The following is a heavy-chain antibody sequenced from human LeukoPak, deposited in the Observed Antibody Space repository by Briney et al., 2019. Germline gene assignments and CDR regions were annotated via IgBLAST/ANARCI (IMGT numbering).Heavy chain of an antibody. Sequence: SETLSLTCTVSGGSISSYYWSWIRQPPGKGLEWIGYIYYSGSTNYNPSLKSRVTISVDTSKNQFSLKLSSVTAADTAVYYCARELGGVGRARLNWFDPWGQGTLVTVSS. J-gene: IGHJ5*02. CDR3: ARELGGVGRARLNWFDP. CDR2: IYYSGST. CDR1: GGSISSYY. V-gene: IGHV4-59*01. D-gene: IGHD3-10*01.